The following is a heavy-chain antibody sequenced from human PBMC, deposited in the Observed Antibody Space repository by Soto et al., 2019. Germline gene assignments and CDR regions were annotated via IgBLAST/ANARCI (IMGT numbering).Heavy chain of an antibody. V-gene: IGHV1-69*01. CDR3: ARVWGYSSGWDPGMDV. Sequence: QVQLVQSGAEVKKPGSSVKVSCKASGGTFSSYAISWVRQAPGQGLEWVGGIIPIFGTANYAQKFQGRVTITADESTSTAYMELSSLRSEDTAVYYCARVWGYSSGWDPGMDVWGQGTTVTVSS. D-gene: IGHD6-19*01. CDR2: IIPIFGTA. J-gene: IGHJ6*02. CDR1: GGTFSSYA.